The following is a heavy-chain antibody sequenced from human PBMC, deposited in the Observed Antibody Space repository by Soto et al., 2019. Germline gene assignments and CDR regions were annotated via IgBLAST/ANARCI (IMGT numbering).Heavy chain of an antibody. J-gene: IGHJ6*02. D-gene: IGHD3-16*01. CDR1: GYTFSDFD. V-gene: IGHV1-8*01. CDR3: ARGNPFNYAGFDV. Sequence: QAHLEQSGAEVKRPGASVKVSCKASGYTFSDFDINWLRQASGQGPEWLGWMNAKSGDTFFAQRFQGKFNMTWDTSLRTAYMEVGSMPSDDTAMYYCARGNPFNYAGFDVWGQGTTVAVSS. CDR2: MNAKSGDT.